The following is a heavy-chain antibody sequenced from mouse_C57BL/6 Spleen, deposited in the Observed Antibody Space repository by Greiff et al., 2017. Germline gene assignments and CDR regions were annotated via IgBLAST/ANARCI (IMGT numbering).Heavy chain of an antibody. V-gene: IGHV1-82*01. CDR3: ARLYDYDRENYFDY. Sequence: QVQLKESGPELVKPGASVKISCKASGYAFSSSWMNWVKQRPGKGLEWIGRIYPGDGDTNYNGKFKGKATLTADKSSSTAYMQLSSLPSEDSAVYFCARLYDYDRENYFDYWGQGTTLTVSS. D-gene: IGHD2-4*01. CDR2: IYPGDGDT. J-gene: IGHJ2*01. CDR1: GYAFSSSW.